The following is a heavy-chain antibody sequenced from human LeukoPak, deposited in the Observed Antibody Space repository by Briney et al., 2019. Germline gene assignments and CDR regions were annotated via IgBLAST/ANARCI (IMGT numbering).Heavy chain of an antibody. D-gene: IGHD3-10*01. Sequence: ASVKVSCKASGYTFTSYYMHWVRQAPAQGLEWMGFINPSGGSTNYAQKFQGRVTMIRDTSTSTFYMELSSLRSDDTAVYSCARGPRITLIRGGQWYYYMDVWGKGTTVTISS. CDR2: INPSGGST. CDR3: ARGPRITLIRGGQWYYYMDV. CDR1: GYTFTSYY. V-gene: IGHV1-46*01. J-gene: IGHJ6*03.